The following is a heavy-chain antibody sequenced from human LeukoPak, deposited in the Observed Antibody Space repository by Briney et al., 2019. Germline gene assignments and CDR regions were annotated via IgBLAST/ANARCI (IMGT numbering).Heavy chain of an antibody. V-gene: IGHV3-23*01. CDR2: ISGSGGST. J-gene: IGHJ5*02. Sequence: RTGGSLRLSCAASGFTFSSYAMSWVRQAPGKGLEWVSAISGSGGSTYYADSVKGRFTISRDNSKNTLYLHMNSLRAEDTAVYYCAKALRLGELSFPLRFDPWGQGTLVTVSS. D-gene: IGHD3-16*02. CDR3: AKALRLGELSFPLRFDP. CDR1: GFTFSSYA.